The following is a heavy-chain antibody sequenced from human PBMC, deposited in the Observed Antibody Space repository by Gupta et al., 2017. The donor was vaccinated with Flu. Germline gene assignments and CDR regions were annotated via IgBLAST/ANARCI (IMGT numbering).Heavy chain of an antibody. D-gene: IGHD3-10*01. CDR2: IIPIFGTA. CDR3: ASGTWGDDQTHRYYFDY. J-gene: IGHJ4*02. CDR1: GGTFSSYA. V-gene: IGHV1-69*01. Sequence: QVQLVQSGAEVKKPGSSVTVSCKASGGTFSSYAISWVRQAPGQGLEWMGGIIPIFGTANYAQKFQGRVTITADESTSTAYMELSSLRSEETAVDYCASGTWGDDQTHRYYFDYWGQGTLVTVSS.